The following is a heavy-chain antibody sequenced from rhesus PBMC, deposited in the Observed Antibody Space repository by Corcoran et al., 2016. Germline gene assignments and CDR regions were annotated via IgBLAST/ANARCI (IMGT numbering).Heavy chain of an antibody. CDR1: GFTFCDYY. CDR2: IRNKAKGGTA. V-gene: IGHV3-116*01. J-gene: IGHJ4*01. CDR3: ARDTAAGPFDY. Sequence: EVQLVESGGGLVQPGGSLRVSCAASGFTFCDYYMQWVRQAPGKGPGWVGFIRNKAKGGTAEYAASVKGGLTNSRDDSKSSASLQMNSLKTEETAVYYCARDTAAGPFDYWGQGVLVTVSA. D-gene: IGHD6-13*01.